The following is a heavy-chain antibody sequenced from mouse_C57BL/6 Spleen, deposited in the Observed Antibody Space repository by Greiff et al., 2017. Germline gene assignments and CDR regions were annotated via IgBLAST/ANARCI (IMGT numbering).Heavy chain of an antibody. D-gene: IGHD2-1*01. Sequence: VQLQQPGAELVKPGASVKLSCKASGYTFTSYWMHWVKQRPGKGLEWIGRIYPGDGDTNYNGKFKGKATLTADKSSSTAYMQLSSLTSEDSAVYFCAREGLYGNYDYWGQGTTLTVSS. CDR2: IYPGDGDT. J-gene: IGHJ2*01. CDR1: GYTFTSYW. V-gene: IGHV1-82*01. CDR3: AREGLYGNYDY.